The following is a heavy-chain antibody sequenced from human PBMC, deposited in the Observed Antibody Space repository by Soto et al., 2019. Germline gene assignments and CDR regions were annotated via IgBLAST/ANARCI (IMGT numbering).Heavy chain of an antibody. CDR2: ISYDGSNK. J-gene: IGHJ4*02. CDR3: AKDDKYYDSSGPIDY. CDR1: GVPFSSYD. V-gene: IGHV3-30*18. D-gene: IGHD3-22*01. Sequence: GGALRLSCGAFGVPFSSYDIRWVRPAPGKGLEWVAVISYDGSNKYYADSVKGRFTISRDNSKNTLYLQMNSLRAEDTAVYYCAKDDKYYDSSGPIDYWGQGNRVTVSS.